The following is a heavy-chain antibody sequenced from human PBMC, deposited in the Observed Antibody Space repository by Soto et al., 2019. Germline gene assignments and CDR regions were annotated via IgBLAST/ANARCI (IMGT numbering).Heavy chain of an antibody. Sequence: SETLSLTCAVSGGSISSGGYSWSWIRQPPGKGLEWIGYIYHSGSTYYNPSLKSRVTISVDRSKNQFSLKLSSVTAADTAVYYCARAPNYYDSSGYYYSFDYWGQGTLVTVSS. D-gene: IGHD3-22*01. CDR2: IYHSGST. J-gene: IGHJ4*02. CDR1: GGSISSGGYS. V-gene: IGHV4-30-2*01. CDR3: ARAPNYYDSSGYYYSFDY.